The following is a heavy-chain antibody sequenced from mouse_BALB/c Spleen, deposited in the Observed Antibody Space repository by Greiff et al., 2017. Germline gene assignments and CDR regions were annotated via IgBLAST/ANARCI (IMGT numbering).Heavy chain of an antibody. D-gene: IGHD1-1*01. CDR2: INPYNGDT. CDR3: VITTVVDPAY. J-gene: IGHJ3*01. Sequence: SGYSFTGYFMNWVKQSHGKSLEWIGRINPYNGDTFYNQKFKGKATLTVDKSSSTAHMELLSLTSEDSAVYYCVITTVVDPAYWGQGTLVTVSA. V-gene: IGHV1-37*01. CDR1: GYSFTGYF.